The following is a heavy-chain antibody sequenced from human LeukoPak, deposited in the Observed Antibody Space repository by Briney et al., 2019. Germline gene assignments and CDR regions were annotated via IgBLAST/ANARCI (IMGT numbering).Heavy chain of an antibody. CDR3: ARERLGYLDY. Sequence: PGGSLRLSCAASGFTFSSYAMTGVRQAPGKGLEWVSAISGSGGATYYADSVKGRFTISRDNSKNTLYLQMNSLRAEDTAVYYCARERLGYLDYWGQGTLVTVSS. CDR1: GFTFSSYA. CDR2: ISGSGGAT. V-gene: IGHV3-23*01. D-gene: IGHD2-15*01. J-gene: IGHJ4*02.